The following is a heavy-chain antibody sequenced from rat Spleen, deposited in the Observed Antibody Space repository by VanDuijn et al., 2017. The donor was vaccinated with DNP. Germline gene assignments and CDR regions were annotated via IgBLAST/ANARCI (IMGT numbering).Heavy chain of an antibody. CDR2: ITYSGST. J-gene: IGHJ2*01. CDR1: AYSITTNY. Sequence: EVQLQESGPGLVKPSQSLSLTCSVTAYSITTNYWGWIRKFPGNKMEWVGQITYSGSTSYNPSLKSRISITRDTSKNQFFLHLNSVTTEDTATYYCARWSDYFDYWGQGVMVTVSS. V-gene: IGHV3-1*01. CDR3: ARWSDYFDY.